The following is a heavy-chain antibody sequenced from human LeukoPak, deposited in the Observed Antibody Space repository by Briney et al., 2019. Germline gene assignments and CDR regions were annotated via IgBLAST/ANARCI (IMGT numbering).Heavy chain of an antibody. V-gene: IGHV4-59*12. J-gene: IGHJ4*02. Sequence: PSETLSLTCTISGGSISSYYWSWIRQPPGKGLEWIGYIYYSGSTNYHPSLKSRVTISVDTSKNQFSLKLSSVTAADTAVYYCAREPPYSGYDSWGQGTLVTVSS. CDR1: GGSISSYY. D-gene: IGHD5-12*01. CDR2: IYYSGST. CDR3: AREPPYSGYDS.